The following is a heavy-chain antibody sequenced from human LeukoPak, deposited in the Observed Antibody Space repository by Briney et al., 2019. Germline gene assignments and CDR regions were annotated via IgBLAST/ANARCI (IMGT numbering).Heavy chain of an antibody. CDR1: GGSISSSSYY. J-gene: IGHJ3*02. D-gene: IGHD1-14*01. CDR2: IYYSGST. Sequence: PSETLSLTCTVSGGSISSSSYYWGWIRQPPGKGLEWIGSIYYSGSTYYNPSLKSRVTISVDTSKNQFSLKLSSVTAADTAVYYCARVPEGAGAFDIWGQGTMVTVSS. V-gene: IGHV4-39*07. CDR3: ARVPEGAGAFDI.